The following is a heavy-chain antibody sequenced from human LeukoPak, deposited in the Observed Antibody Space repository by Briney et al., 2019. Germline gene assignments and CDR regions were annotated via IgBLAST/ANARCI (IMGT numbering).Heavy chain of an antibody. CDR3: ATYPINDLVPAVDY. J-gene: IGHJ4*02. Sequence: ASVKVSCKASGYTFTSYGISWVRQAPGQGLEWMGGIIPIFGTANYAQKFQGRVTMTRNTSISTAYMELSSLRSEDTAVYYCATYPINDLVPAVDYWGQGTLVTVSS. CDR1: GYTFTSYG. CDR2: IIPIFGTA. V-gene: IGHV1-8*02. D-gene: IGHD2-2*01.